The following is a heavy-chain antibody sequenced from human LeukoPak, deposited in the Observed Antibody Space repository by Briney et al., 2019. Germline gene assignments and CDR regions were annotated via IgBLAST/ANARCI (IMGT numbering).Heavy chain of an antibody. Sequence: ASVKVSCKASGYTFTSYGISWVRQAPGQGLEWMGRIIPIFGTANYAQKFQGRVTITTDESTSTAYMELSSLRSEDTAVYYCARGSLPIVVLPAALDDWGQGTLVTVSS. CDR1: GYTFTSYG. CDR2: IIPIFGTA. D-gene: IGHD2-2*01. J-gene: IGHJ4*02. CDR3: ARGSLPIVVLPAALDD. V-gene: IGHV1-69*05.